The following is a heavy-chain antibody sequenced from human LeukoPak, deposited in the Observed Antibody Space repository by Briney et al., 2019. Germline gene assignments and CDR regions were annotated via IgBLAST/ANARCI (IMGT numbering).Heavy chain of an antibody. V-gene: IGHV3-7*03. CDR2: INSDGSEG. J-gene: IGHJ3*01. Sequence: GGSLRLSCAASGFTFTSAWMSWVRQAPGKGLEWVASINSDGSEGYYADVVKGRFTISRGSAKNSLYLQINSLRAEDTAVYYCARSSYSSSSSVWGQGTMVTVSS. CDR3: ARSSYSSSSSV. D-gene: IGHD6-6*01. CDR1: GFTFTSAW.